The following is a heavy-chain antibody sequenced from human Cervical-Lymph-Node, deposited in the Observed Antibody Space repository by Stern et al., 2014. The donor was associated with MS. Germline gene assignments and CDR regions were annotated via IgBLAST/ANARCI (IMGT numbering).Heavy chain of an antibody. CDR1: GGTFSTQA. CDR2: IIPIFGTP. Sequence: QVQLGQSGAEVKKPGSSVKVSCKASGGTFSTQAINWVRQAPGQGLEWVGGIIPIFGTPNYAQKGQDRVTITADESTSTAYMDLNSLRSEDTAVYYCATPSTVTVGGMDVWGQGTTVTVSS. V-gene: IGHV1-69*01. J-gene: IGHJ6*02. D-gene: IGHD4-17*01. CDR3: ATPSTVTVGGMDV.